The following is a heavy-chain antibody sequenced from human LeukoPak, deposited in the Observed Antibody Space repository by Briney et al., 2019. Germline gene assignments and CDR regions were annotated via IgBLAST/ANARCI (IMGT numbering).Heavy chain of an antibody. V-gene: IGHV3-66*01. D-gene: IGHD3-3*01. CDR3: ARAKVFWSGSPF. J-gene: IGHJ4*02. Sequence: GGSLRLSCAASGFTVSSNYMSWVRQAPGKGLEWVSVIYSGGSTYYADSVKGRFTISRDNSKNTLYLQMNSLRAEDTAVYYCARAKVFWSGSPFWGQGTLVTVSS. CDR2: IYSGGST. CDR1: GFTVSSNY.